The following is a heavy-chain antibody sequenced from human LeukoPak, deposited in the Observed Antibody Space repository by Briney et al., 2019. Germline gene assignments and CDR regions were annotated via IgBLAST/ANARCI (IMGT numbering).Heavy chain of an antibody. D-gene: IGHD3-22*01. J-gene: IGHJ4*02. Sequence: ASVKVSCKASGYTFTSYGISWVRQAPGQGLEWTGWISAYNGNTNYAQKLQGRVTMTTDTSTSTAYMELRSLRSDDTAVYYCARAFQPYYYDSSGYYSSFDYWGQGTLVTVSS. CDR1: GYTFTSYG. V-gene: IGHV1-18*01. CDR3: ARAFQPYYYDSSGYYSSFDY. CDR2: ISAYNGNT.